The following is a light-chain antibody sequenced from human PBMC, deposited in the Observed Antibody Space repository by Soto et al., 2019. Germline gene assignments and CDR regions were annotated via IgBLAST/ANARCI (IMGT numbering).Light chain of an antibody. CDR3: QQYGSSPLT. V-gene: IGKV3-20*01. J-gene: IGKJ4*01. CDR1: QSVSSSY. CDR2: GAS. Sequence: EIVLTQSPGTLSLSPWERATLSCRASQSVSSSYLARYQQKPGQAPRLLIYGASSRATGIPDRFSGSGSGTDFTLTISRLEPEDFAVYYCQQYGSSPLTFGGGTKVDIK.